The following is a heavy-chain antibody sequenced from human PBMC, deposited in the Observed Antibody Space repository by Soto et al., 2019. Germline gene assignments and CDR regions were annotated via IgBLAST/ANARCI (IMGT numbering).Heavy chain of an antibody. D-gene: IGHD3-3*01. CDR1: GFSITNTW. CDR2: VKSKADGGTA. J-gene: IGHJ4*02. V-gene: IGHV3-15*07. CDR3: NSYPDFWGGHTPL. Sequence: SGGGLVQPGGSLRLSCAASGFSITNTWMHWVRQAPGKGLEWVGRVKSKADGGTADYAAPVKGRFTVSRDDSKNTQYLQMNSLKMEDTAVYYCNSYPDFWGGHTPLWGQGTLVTVSS.